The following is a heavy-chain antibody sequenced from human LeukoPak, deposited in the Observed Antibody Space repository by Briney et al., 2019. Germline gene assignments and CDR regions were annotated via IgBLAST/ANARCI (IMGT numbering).Heavy chain of an antibody. J-gene: IGHJ6*03. CDR3: ARARHYYYYYMDL. CDR1: GYTFTGYY. CDR2: INPNSGGT. Sequence: ASVKVSCKASGYTFTGYYMHWVRQAPGQGLEWMGWINPNSGGTNYAQKFQGRVTMTRDTAISTAYMELSRLRSDDTAVYYWARARHYYYYYMDLWGKGTTVTVSS. V-gene: IGHV1-2*02.